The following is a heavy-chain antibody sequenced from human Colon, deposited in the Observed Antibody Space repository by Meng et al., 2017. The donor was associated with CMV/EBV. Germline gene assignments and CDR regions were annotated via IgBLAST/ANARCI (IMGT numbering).Heavy chain of an antibody. Sequence: ASVKVSCKASGYTFTDHYMQWVRQAPGQGLEWMGWINPNTGGTTYEPNFHGRVTMTRDTSISTVYMEVTRLTSDDTAMYYCARVDSDSSGYYGPDFWGQGTMVTVSS. D-gene: IGHD3-22*01. CDR2: INPNTGGT. CDR1: GYTFTDHY. J-gene: IGHJ3*01. CDR3: ARVDSDSSGYYGPDF. V-gene: IGHV1-2*02.